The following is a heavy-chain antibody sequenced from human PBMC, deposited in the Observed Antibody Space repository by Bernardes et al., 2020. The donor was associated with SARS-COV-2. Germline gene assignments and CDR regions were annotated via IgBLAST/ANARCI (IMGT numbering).Heavy chain of an antibody. D-gene: IGHD3-10*01. CDR1: GYTFTSYA. Sequence: ASVKVSCKASGYTFTSYAMHWVRQAPGQRLEWMGWINAGNGNTKYSQKFQGRVTITRDTSASTAYMELSSLRSEDTAVYYCARFSPMVRGVIGYYYGMDVWGQGTTVTVSS. J-gene: IGHJ6*02. V-gene: IGHV1-3*01. CDR3: ARFSPMVRGVIGYYYGMDV. CDR2: INAGNGNT.